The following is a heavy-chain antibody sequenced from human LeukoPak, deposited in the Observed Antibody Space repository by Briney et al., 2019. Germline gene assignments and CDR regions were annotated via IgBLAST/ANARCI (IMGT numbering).Heavy chain of an antibody. Sequence: ASVKVSCKASGYTFTTYDINWVRQATGQGLEWMGWLNPNNGNTGYAQKFQGRVTITRNTSINTAYMELSSLRSEDTAVYYCAGMTVSGRDNWFDPWGQGTLVTVSS. D-gene: IGHD6-19*01. V-gene: IGHV1-8*03. CDR2: LNPNNGNT. CDR1: GYTFTTYD. CDR3: AGMTVSGRDNWFDP. J-gene: IGHJ5*02.